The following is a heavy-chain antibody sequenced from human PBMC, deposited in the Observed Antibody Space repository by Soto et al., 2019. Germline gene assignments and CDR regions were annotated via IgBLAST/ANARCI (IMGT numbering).Heavy chain of an antibody. J-gene: IGHJ4*02. CDR3: ARSTEVGSSGYYFDY. D-gene: IGHD3-22*01. V-gene: IGHV4-59*08. CDR1: GGSISSYY. CDR2: IYYSGST. Sequence: SETLSLTCTVSGGSISSYYWSWIRQPPGKGLEWIGYIYYSGSTNYNPSLKSRVTISVDTSKNQFSLKLSSVTAADTAVYYCARSTEVGSSGYYFDYWGQGTLVTVSS.